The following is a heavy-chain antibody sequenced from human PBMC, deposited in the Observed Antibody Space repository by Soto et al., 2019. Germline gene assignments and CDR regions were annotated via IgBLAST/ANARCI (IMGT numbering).Heavy chain of an antibody. CDR1: GGTFSSYA. CDR2: IIPTFGTA. Sequence: QVQLVQSGAEVKKPGSSVKVSCKASGGTFSSYAISWVRQAPGQGLEWMGGIIPTFGTANYAQKFQGRVTSTADESTSTAYMELSSLRSEDTAVYYCARAYWGAAQVRSGESWGQGTLVTVSS. D-gene: IGHD3-16*01. V-gene: IGHV1-69*12. CDR3: ARAYWGAAQVRSGES. J-gene: IGHJ5*02.